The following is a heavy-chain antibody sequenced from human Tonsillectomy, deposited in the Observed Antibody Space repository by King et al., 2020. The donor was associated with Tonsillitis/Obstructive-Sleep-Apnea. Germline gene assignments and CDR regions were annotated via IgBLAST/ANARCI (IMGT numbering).Heavy chain of an antibody. Sequence: QLVQSGAEVKKPGASVKVSCKASGYTFTSYYMHWVRQTPGQGLEWMGIINPSGGSTSYAPKFQGRVTMTRDTSTSTVYMELSSLRPEDTAVYYCAGEGSGVYGMDVWGQGTTVTVSS. V-gene: IGHV1-46*01. CDR2: INPSGGST. D-gene: IGHD1-26*01. CDR3: AGEGSGVYGMDV. J-gene: IGHJ6*02. CDR1: GYTFTSYY.